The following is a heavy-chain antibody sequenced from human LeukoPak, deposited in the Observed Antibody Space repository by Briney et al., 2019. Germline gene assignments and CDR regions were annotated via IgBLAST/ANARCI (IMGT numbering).Heavy chain of an antibody. V-gene: IGHV3-7*01. J-gene: IGHJ6*03. CDR2: IKQDGSEK. CDR3: ARVTNTATLYYYYYYMDV. Sequence: GGSLRLSCAASGFTFSSYWMSWVRQAPGKGLEWVANIKQDGSEKYYVDSVKGRFTISRDNAKNSLYLQMNSLRAEDTAVYYCARVTNTATLYYYYYYMDVWGKGTTVTVSS. CDR1: GFTFSSYW. D-gene: IGHD5-18*01.